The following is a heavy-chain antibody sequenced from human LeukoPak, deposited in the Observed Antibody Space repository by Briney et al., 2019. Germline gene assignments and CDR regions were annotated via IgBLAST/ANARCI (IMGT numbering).Heavy chain of an antibody. CDR2: IYYSGST. Sequence: SETLSLTCTVSGGSISSSSYYWGWIRQPPGKGLEWIGGIYYSGSTYYNPSLKSRVTISVDTSKNQFSLKLSSVTAADTAVHYCLSAAISPEYAFDIWGQGTMVTVSS. CDR3: LSAAISPEYAFDI. CDR1: GGSISSSSYY. V-gene: IGHV4-39*01. J-gene: IGHJ3*02. D-gene: IGHD2-2*02.